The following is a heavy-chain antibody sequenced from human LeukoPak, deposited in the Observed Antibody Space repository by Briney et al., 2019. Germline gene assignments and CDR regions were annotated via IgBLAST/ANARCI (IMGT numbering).Heavy chain of an antibody. D-gene: IGHD6-13*01. V-gene: IGHV4-39*07. CDR1: GGSISSSSYY. CDR3: ARVLGQPLHGSWFDP. CDR2: IYHSGST. Sequence: SETLSLTCTVSGGSISSSSYYWGWIRQPPGKGLEWIGSIYHSGSTYYNPSLKSRVTISVDTSKNQFSLKLSSVTAADTAVYYCARVLGQPLHGSWFDPWGQGTLVTVSS. J-gene: IGHJ5*02.